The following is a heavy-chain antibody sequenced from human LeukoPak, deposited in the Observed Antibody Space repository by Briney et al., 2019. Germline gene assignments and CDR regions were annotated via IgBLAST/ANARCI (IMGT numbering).Heavy chain of an antibody. D-gene: IGHD2-2*01. J-gene: IGHJ3*02. CDR2: ISYGGTNK. Sequence: PGGSLRLSCAASGFIFSDYAMSWVRQAPGKGLERVALISYGGTNKYYTDSVKGRFTISRDDSESTLYLQMNSLRAEDTAVYYCAKDQGPYCTITTCEGAFDIWGRGTMVTVSS. CDR3: AKDQGPYCTITTCEGAFDI. CDR1: GFIFSDYA. V-gene: IGHV3-30*04.